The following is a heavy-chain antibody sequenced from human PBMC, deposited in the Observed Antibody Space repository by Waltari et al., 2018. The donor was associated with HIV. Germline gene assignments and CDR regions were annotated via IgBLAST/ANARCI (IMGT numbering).Heavy chain of an antibody. Sequence: EVQLVESGGGLVQPGGSLRLSCVSSGFPLSGFWMCWVRQAPGKGRGWVANIKQDGSEKYYVDSMKGRFTISRDNAKNSLYLQINSLRAEDTAVYYCAGRSPARRLNWFDPWGQGTLVIVSS. CDR2: IKQDGSEK. J-gene: IGHJ5*02. V-gene: IGHV3-7*01. D-gene: IGHD2-8*01. CDR3: AGRSPARRLNWFDP. CDR1: GFPLSGFW.